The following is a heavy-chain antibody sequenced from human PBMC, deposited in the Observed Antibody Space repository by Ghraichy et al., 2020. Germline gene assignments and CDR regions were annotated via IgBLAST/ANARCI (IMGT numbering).Heavy chain of an antibody. V-gene: IGHV3-48*02. CDR2: ITSSSRTI. Sequence: GGSLRLSCVGSGFTFTGYSMNWVRQSPGKGLEWVSYITSSSRTISYADSVKGRFTISRDNAQNSLYLQMNSLRDEDTAVYYCARGSKVVRFFYYDGMDVWAQGTTVTVSS. J-gene: IGHJ6*02. CDR1: GFTFTGYS. D-gene: IGHD4-23*01. CDR3: ARGSKVVRFFYYDGMDV.